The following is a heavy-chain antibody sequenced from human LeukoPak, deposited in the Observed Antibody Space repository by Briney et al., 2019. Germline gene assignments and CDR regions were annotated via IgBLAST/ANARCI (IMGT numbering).Heavy chain of an antibody. CDR2: IYTSGNT. J-gene: IGHJ5*02. CDR3: ASCPVRSYGNWFDP. V-gene: IGHV4-61*02. CDR1: GGSISSGGYY. D-gene: IGHD1-26*01. Sequence: SQTLSLTCTVSGGSISSGGYYWSWIRQPAGKGLEWIGRIYTSGNTNYNPSLKSRATISVDTSKNQFSLELSSVTAADTAVYYCASCPVRSYGNWFDPWGQGTLVTVSS.